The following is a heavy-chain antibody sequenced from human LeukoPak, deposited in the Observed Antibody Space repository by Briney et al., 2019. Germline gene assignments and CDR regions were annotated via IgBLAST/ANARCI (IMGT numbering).Heavy chain of an antibody. Sequence: SETLSLTCTVSGGSIDSYYWSWIRQSPGKGLEWIGYIYYAGTTTYNPSLKSRVTMSVDRSMNRFSMKLTSVTAADTAVYYCARGSSWGEHAWGQGTLVIVSS. D-gene: IGHD3-16*01. V-gene: IGHV4-59*01. CDR3: ARGSSWGEHA. CDR2: IYYAGTT. CDR1: GGSIDSYY. J-gene: IGHJ5*02.